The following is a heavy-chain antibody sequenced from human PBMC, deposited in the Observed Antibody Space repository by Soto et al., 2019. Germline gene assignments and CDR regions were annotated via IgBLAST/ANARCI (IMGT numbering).Heavy chain of an antibody. CDR2: IRGSGGST. J-gene: IGHJ4*02. V-gene: IGHV3-23*01. Sequence: GGSLRLSCAASGFTFSSCAMSWVRQAPGKGLEWVSAIRGSGGSTYYADSVKGRFTISRDNSKNTLYLQMNSLRTEDTAVYYCAKDFAPSIAAAGPLDYWGQGTLVTVSS. D-gene: IGHD6-13*01. CDR3: AKDFAPSIAAAGPLDY. CDR1: GFTFSSCA.